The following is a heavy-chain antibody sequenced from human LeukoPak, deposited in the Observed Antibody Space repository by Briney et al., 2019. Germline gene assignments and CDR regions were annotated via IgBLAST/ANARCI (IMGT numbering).Heavy chain of an antibody. D-gene: IGHD3-16*01. V-gene: IGHV4-30-4*08. Sequence: PSETLSLTCAVSGVSISSGDYYWTWIRQPPGKGLEWIGYISYSGSTYYNPSLKSGITISLDTSKNQFSLKLSSVTAADTAVYYCARSGGSGFQLDSWGQGTLVTVSS. CDR3: ARSGGSGFQLDS. CDR1: GVSISSGDYY. J-gene: IGHJ4*02. CDR2: ISYSGST.